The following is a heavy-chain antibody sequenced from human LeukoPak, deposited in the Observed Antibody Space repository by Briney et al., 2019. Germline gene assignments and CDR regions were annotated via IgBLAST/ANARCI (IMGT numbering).Heavy chain of an antibody. CDR1: GFTFSDYY. Sequence: GGSLRLSCAASGFTFSDYYMSWIRQAPGKGLEWVSYISSSGSTIYYADSVKDRFTISRDNAKNSLYLQMNSLRAEDTAVYYCARDSELGAFDCWGQGTLVTVSS. D-gene: IGHD1-26*01. V-gene: IGHV3-11*04. CDR2: ISSSGSTI. CDR3: ARDSELGAFDC. J-gene: IGHJ4*02.